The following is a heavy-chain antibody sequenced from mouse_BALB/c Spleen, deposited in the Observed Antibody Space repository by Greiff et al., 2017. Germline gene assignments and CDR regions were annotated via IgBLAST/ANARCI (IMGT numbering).Heavy chain of an antibody. V-gene: IGHV3-6*02. CDR2: ISYDGSN. CDR3: AREVITTVVDWYFDV. CDR1: GYSITSGYY. J-gene: IGHJ1*01. Sequence: VQLQQSGPDLVKPSQSLSLTCSVTGYSITSGYYWNWIRQFPGNKLEWMGYISYDGSNNYNPSLKNRISITRDTSKNQFFLKLNSVTTEDTATYYCAREVITTVVDWYFDVWGAGTTVTVSS. D-gene: IGHD1-1*01.